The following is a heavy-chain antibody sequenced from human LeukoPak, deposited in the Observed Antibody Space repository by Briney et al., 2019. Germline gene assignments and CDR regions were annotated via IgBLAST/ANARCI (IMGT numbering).Heavy chain of an antibody. CDR2: ISYDGSNK. D-gene: IGHD6-19*01. V-gene: IGHV3-30*18. Sequence: GGSLRLSCAASGFTFSSYGMHWVRQAPGKGLEWVAVISYDGSNKYYADSVKGRFTISRDNSKNTLYLQMNSLRAEDTAVYYCAKDTSGWYMTFDYWSQGTLVTVSS. J-gene: IGHJ4*02. CDR1: GFTFSSYG. CDR3: AKDTSGWYMTFDY.